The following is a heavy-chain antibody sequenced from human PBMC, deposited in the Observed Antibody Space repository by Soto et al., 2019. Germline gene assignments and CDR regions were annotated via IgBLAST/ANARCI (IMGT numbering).Heavy chain of an antibody. CDR3: AKDRAAAGSPLYYGLDV. CDR1: GFTFEDYA. D-gene: IGHD6-13*01. Sequence: EVQLVESGGGLVQPGRSLRLSCAASGFTFEDYAMHWVRQAPGKGLGWVSGISWNSGNIGYADSVKGRFTISRDNAKNSLYLQMNSLRAEDTAFYYCAKDRAAAGSPLYYGLDVWGQGTTVTVSS. V-gene: IGHV3-9*01. CDR2: ISWNSGNI. J-gene: IGHJ6*02.